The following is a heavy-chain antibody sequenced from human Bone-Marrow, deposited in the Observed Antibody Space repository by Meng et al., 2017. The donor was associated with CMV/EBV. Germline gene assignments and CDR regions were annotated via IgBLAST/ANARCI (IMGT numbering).Heavy chain of an antibody. V-gene: IGHV3-23*01. J-gene: IGHJ6*02. CDR3: ARIVGATLYYYYGMDV. D-gene: IGHD1-26*01. CDR1: GFTFSSYA. Sequence: GESLKISCAASGFTFSSYAMSWVRQAPGKGLEWVSAISGSGGSTYYADSVKGRFTISRDNSKNTLYLQMNSLRAEDTAVYYCARIVGATLYYYYGMDVWGQGTTVTVSS. CDR2: ISGSGGST.